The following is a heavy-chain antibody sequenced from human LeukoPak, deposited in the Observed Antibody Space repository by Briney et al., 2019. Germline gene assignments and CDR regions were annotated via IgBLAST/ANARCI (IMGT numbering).Heavy chain of an antibody. J-gene: IGHJ6*02. Sequence: PGRSLRLSRAASGFTFSSYAMHWVRQAPGKGLEWVAVISYDGSNKYYADSVKGRFTISRDNSKNTLYLQMNSLRAEDTAVYYCAREDDNYYDSSGYYYGMDVWGQGTTVTVSS. CDR1: GFTFSSYA. V-gene: IGHV3-30-3*01. CDR3: AREDDNYYDSSGYYYGMDV. D-gene: IGHD3-22*01. CDR2: ISYDGSNK.